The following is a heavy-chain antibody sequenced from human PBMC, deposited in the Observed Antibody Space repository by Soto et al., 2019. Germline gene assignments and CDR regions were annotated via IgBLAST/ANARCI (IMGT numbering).Heavy chain of an antibody. CDR3: TGGIRTNRPDHLAFDI. V-gene: IGHV3-33*03. CDR1: GFSFNDYG. Sequence: PGGSLRLSCAASGFSFNDYGMHWVRQAPGKGLEWVAVIWYDGSTKYYADSVKGRFNISRDNSRNTLYLQMNSLRVEDTALYFCTGGIRTNRPDHLAFDIWGQGPLATV. D-gene: IGHD2-8*01. J-gene: IGHJ3*02. CDR2: IWYDGSTK.